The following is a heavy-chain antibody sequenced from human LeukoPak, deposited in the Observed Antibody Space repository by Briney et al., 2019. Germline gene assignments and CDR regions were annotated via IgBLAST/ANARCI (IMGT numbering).Heavy chain of an antibody. CDR2: INPNSGGT. Sequence: ASVKVSCKASGYTFTGYYMHWVRQAPGQGLEWMGRINPNSGGTNYEQKFQGRVTMTRDTSISTAYMELSRLRTDDTAVYYCATRLRFLEWLSLWGQGTLVTVSS. V-gene: IGHV1-2*06. D-gene: IGHD3-3*01. CDR1: GYTFTGYY. CDR3: ATRLRFLEWLSL. J-gene: IGHJ4*02.